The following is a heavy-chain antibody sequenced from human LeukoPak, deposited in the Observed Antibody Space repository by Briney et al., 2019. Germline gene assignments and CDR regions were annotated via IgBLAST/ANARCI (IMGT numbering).Heavy chain of an antibody. D-gene: IGHD3-9*01. Sequence: GGSLRHSCAASGFTFNNAWMSWVRQAPGKGREWVGRIKSKTDGGTTDYAARVKGRSTISRNDSKNTLYLQMNSLKTEDTAVYYCTTPNYDILTGYYNYWGQGTLVTVSS. V-gene: IGHV3-15*01. CDR2: IKSKTDGGTT. CDR1: GFTFNNAW. J-gene: IGHJ4*02. CDR3: TTPNYDILTGYYNY.